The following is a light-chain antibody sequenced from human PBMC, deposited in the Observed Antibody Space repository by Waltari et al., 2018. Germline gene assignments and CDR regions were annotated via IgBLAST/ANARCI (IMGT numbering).Light chain of an antibody. CDR1: QSVSSN. CDR2: GAS. CDR3: QQYNDWPPWT. Sequence: EIVMTQSPATLSVSAGERATLSCRASQSVSSNLAWYQQKAGQAPRLLIYGASTRATGIPARFSGSGSGTEFTRSISSLQSEDFAVYYCQQYNDWPPWTFGQGTKVEIK. J-gene: IGKJ1*01. V-gene: IGKV3-15*01.